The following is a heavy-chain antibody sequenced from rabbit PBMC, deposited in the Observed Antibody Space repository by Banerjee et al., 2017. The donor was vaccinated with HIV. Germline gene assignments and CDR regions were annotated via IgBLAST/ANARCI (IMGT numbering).Heavy chain of an antibody. CDR3: ARDLAGVIGWNFNL. Sequence: QQQLEESGGDLVKPEGSLTLTCTASGFDISSYHMRWVRQAPGKGLEWIACMNTISADTVYATWAKGRFTISKASWTTVTLQMTSLTAADTASYFCARDLAGVIGWNFNLWGPGTLVTVS. CDR1: GFDISSYH. CDR2: MNTISADT. V-gene: IGHV1S45*01. D-gene: IGHD4-1*01. J-gene: IGHJ4*01.